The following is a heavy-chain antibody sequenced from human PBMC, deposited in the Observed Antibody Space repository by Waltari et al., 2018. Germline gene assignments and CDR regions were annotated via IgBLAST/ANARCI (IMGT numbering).Heavy chain of an antibody. V-gene: IGHV1-69*05. CDR1: GYTFTSYA. CDR3: ARGPYDFWSGSMMDV. Sequence: QVQLVQSGAEVKKPGASVKVSCKASGYTFTSYAMHWVRQAPGQRLEWMGWIIPIFGTANYAQKFQGRVTITTDESTSTAYMELSSLRSEDTAVYYCARGPYDFWSGSMMDVWGKGTTVTVSS. CDR2: IIPIFGTA. D-gene: IGHD3-3*01. J-gene: IGHJ6*04.